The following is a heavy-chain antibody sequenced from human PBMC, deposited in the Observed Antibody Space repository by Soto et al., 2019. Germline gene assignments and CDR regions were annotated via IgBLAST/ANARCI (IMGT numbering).Heavy chain of an antibody. Sequence: QVQLQQWGAGLLKPSETLSLTCAVYGGSFSGYYWTWIRQSPEKGLEWIGEVNHRGTTYYNPSLKTRVTISVHTPKNQFSLKMSSLTAADTAVYYCARGIGYCSSINCYSSRRLRFDSWGQGTLVTVSS. CDR1: GGSFSGYY. D-gene: IGHD2-2*01. J-gene: IGHJ4*02. V-gene: IGHV4-34*01. CDR2: VNHRGTT. CDR3: ARGIGYCSSINCYSSRRLRFDS.